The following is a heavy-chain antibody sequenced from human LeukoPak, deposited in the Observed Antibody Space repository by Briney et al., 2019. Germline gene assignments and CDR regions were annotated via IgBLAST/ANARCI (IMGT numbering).Heavy chain of an antibody. V-gene: IGHV4-4*07. CDR1: GGSISTNY. CDR2: IYNTGNT. D-gene: IGHD3-22*01. Sequence: SETLSLTCSVSGGSISTNYWSWIRQLAGKGLEWIGRIYNTGNTNYSPSLESRVTMSADTSKNQFSLRLSSVTAADTAVYYCARGSFDSSGYYVFDYWGQGSLVTVSS. J-gene: IGHJ4*02. CDR3: ARGSFDSSGYYVFDY.